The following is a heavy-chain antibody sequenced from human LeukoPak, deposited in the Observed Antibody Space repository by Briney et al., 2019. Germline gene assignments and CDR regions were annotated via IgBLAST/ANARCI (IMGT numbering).Heavy chain of an antibody. CDR2: INPSGGRI. Sequence: GASVKVSCKASGYTFTSYDINWVRQATGQGLEWMAIINPSGGRISYAQKFQGRVTMTRDTSTSTVYMELSSLRSEDTAVYYCARDPRPSYDSSGYYYPGDYWGQGTLVTVSS. CDR1: GYTFTSYD. CDR3: ARDPRPSYDSSGYYYPGDY. D-gene: IGHD3-22*01. J-gene: IGHJ4*02. V-gene: IGHV1-46*01.